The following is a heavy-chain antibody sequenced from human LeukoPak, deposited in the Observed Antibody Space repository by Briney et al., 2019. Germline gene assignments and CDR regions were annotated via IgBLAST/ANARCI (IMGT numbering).Heavy chain of an antibody. CDR1: GFTFSAYS. J-gene: IGHJ3*02. Sequence: GGSLRLSCAASGFTFSAYSMNWVRQAPGKGLEWVSSISSGSRYIYYADSVKGRFTISRDNAKNSLYLQMNSLRAEDTAVYYCARDCGGGSCYGPYDAFDIWGQGTMVTVSS. CDR3: ARDCGGGSCYGPYDAFDI. D-gene: IGHD2-15*01. CDR2: ISSGSRYI. V-gene: IGHV3-21*01.